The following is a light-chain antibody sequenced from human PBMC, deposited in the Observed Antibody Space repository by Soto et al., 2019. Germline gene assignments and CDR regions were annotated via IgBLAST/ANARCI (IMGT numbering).Light chain of an antibody. V-gene: IGLV2-14*01. J-gene: IGLJ1*01. CDR2: EVS. CDR1: SSDVGGYDY. CDR3: SSYTSSSTPYV. Sequence: QSVLTQPASVSGSTGQSITISCTGTSSDVGGYDYVSWYQQHPGKAPKLMIYEVSNRPSGVSNRFSGSKSGNTASLTISGLQAEDEADYYCSSYTSSSTPYVFGTGTKLTV.